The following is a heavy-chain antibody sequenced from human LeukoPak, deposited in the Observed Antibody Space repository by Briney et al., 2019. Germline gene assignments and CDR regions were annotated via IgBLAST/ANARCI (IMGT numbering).Heavy chain of an antibody. J-gene: IGHJ5*02. D-gene: IGHD6-6*01. CDR3: ARGSRIAARPRWFDP. CDR2: INHSGST. V-gene: IGHV4-34*01. CDR1: GGSFSGYY. Sequence: MSSETLSLTCAVYGGSFSGYYWSWIRQPPGKGLEWIGEINHSGSTNYNPSLKSRVTISVDTSKNQFSLKLSSVTAADTAVYYCARGSRIAARPRWFDPWGQGTLVTVSS.